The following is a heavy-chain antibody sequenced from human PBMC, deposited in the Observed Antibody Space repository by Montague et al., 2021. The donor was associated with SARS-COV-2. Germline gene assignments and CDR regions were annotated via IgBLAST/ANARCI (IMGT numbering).Heavy chain of an antibody. CDR1: DGSSSGYY. V-gene: IGHV4-34*01. Sequence: SETLSLTCAFYDGSSSGYYWSWIRQPPGKGLELIGEINHSGSTNYNPSLKSRVTISVDRTNNQFSMKLNSVSAADTAVYYCARGQVTIFGVLIMLPAAGALDIWGQGTMVTVSS. CDR3: ARGQVTIFGVLIMLPAAGALDI. D-gene: IGHD3-3*01. CDR2: INHSGST. J-gene: IGHJ3*02.